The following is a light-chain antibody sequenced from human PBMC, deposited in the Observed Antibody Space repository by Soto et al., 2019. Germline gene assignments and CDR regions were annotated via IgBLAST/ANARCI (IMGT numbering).Light chain of an antibody. CDR2: GAS. J-gene: IGKJ1*01. Sequence: AIEMTQSPSSLSASVGDTVTITCRASQGIGKDLAWFQQRPGKAPKLLIYGASGIQNGVPSRFSGSGSGTDFTLTISGLQPEDFATYFCLQDFNYPWTVGQGTKLDSK. CDR1: QGIGKD. V-gene: IGKV1-6*01. CDR3: LQDFNYPWT.